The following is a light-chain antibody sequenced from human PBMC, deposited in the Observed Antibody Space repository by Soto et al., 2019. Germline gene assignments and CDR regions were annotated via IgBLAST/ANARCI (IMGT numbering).Light chain of an antibody. J-gene: IGKJ2*01. Sequence: DIVMTQSPDSLTVSLGERATINCKSSRSVLYSSNNKNYVAWYQQKPGQPPKLLINWASTRESGVPDRFSGSGSGTDFTLTIDSLQAVDVAVYYCQQYYSSPYTFGQGTKLEIK. V-gene: IGKV4-1*01. CDR3: QQYYSSPYT. CDR2: WAS. CDR1: RSVLYSSNNKNY.